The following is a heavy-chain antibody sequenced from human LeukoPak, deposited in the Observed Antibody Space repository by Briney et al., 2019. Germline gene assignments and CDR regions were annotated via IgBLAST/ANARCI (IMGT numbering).Heavy chain of an antibody. CDR1: GFTFDDYA. CDR3: AKVGEKMDYYYYMNV. D-gene: IGHD3-10*01. V-gene: IGHV3-43D*03. J-gene: IGHJ6*03. CDR2: ISWDGGST. Sequence: GGSLRLSCAASGFTFDDYAMHWVRQAPGKGLKWVSLISWDGGSTYYADSVKGRFTISRDNSKNSLYLQMNSLRAEDTALYYCAKVGEKMDYYYYMNVWGKGTTVTVSS.